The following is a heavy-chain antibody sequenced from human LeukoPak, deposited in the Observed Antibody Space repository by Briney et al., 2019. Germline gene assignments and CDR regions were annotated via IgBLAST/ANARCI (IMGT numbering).Heavy chain of an antibody. CDR3: ARGVGFSSSWYRY. J-gene: IGHJ4*02. V-gene: IGHV4-34*01. CDR2: INHSGST. D-gene: IGHD6-13*01. CDR1: GGSFSGYY. Sequence: PSETLSLTCVVYGGSFSGYYWSWIRQPPGKGLEWIGEINHSGSTNYNPSLKSRVTISVDTSKNQFSLKLSSVTAADTAVYYCARGVGFSSSWYRYWGQGTLVTVSS.